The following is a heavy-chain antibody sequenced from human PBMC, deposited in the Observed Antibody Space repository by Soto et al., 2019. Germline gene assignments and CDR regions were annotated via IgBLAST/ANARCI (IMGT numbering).Heavy chain of an antibody. Sequence: GSLRLSCAASGFTFSSYGMHWVRQAPGKGLEWVAVISYDGSNKYYADSVKGRFTISRDNSKNTLYLQMNSLRAEDTAVYYCAKDLEGIVVEDAFDIWGQGTMVTVSS. D-gene: IGHD3-22*01. CDR2: ISYDGSNK. CDR3: AKDLEGIVVEDAFDI. J-gene: IGHJ3*02. CDR1: GFTFSSYG. V-gene: IGHV3-30*18.